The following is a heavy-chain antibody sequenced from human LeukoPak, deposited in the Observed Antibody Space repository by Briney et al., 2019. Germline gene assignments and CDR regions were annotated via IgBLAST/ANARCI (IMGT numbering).Heavy chain of an antibody. CDR2: INPNSGVT. CDR1: GYTFTYYY. D-gene: IGHD2-15*01. J-gene: IGHJ4*02. Sequence: ASVKVSCKASGYTFTYYYFHWVRQAPGQGLEWMGWINPNSGVTYSAQKFQGRVTLTRDTSISTAYMELRSLGSDDTAVYYSARGGGFGDLPFNYWGQGTLVTVSS. CDR3: ARGGGFGDLPFNY. V-gene: IGHV1-2*02.